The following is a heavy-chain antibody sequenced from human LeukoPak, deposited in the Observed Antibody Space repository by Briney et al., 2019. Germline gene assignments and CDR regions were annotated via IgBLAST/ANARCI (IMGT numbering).Heavy chain of an antibody. Sequence: GGSLRLSCAASGFTFSSYAMHWVRQAPGKGLEWVAVISYDGSNKYYADSVKGRFTISRDNSKNTLYLQMNSLRAEDTAVYYCARDKHIVVVTAMDDAFDIWGQGTMVTVSS. CDR1: GFTFSSYA. J-gene: IGHJ3*02. CDR2: ISYDGSNK. CDR3: ARDKHIVVVTAMDDAFDI. D-gene: IGHD2-21*02. V-gene: IGHV3-30-3*01.